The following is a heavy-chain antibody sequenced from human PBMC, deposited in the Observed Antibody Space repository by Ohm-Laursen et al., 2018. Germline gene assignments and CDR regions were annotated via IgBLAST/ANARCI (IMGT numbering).Heavy chain of an antibody. CDR2: MSSSGSSI. Sequence: SLRLSCTASGFTFSNYGMNWVRQAPGKGLGWVSYMSSSGSSIYYADSVKGRFTISRDNAKNSLYLQMNSLRAEDTAVYYCARDKPLSMIGRSGGVLDIWGQGTMVTVSS. CDR3: ARDKPLSMIGRSGGVLDI. D-gene: IGHD3-22*01. J-gene: IGHJ3*02. CDR1: GFTFSNYG. V-gene: IGHV3-48*03.